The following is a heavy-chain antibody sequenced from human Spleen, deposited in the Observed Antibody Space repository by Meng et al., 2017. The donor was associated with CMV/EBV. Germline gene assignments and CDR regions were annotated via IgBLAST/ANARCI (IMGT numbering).Heavy chain of an antibody. CDR2: ISYDGNNE. V-gene: IGHV3-30-3*01. D-gene: IGHD6-13*01. J-gene: IGHJ4*02. CDR1: GFTFSEYA. Sequence: GESLKISCAASGFTFSEYAIHWVRQDPGKGLEWVAIISYDGNNEYSADSVKGRFTVSRDNSENSLYLQMNSLRPEDTAVYYCASSFVTFSYSSIWYLFWGQGALVTVSS. CDR3: ASSFVTFSYSSIWYLF.